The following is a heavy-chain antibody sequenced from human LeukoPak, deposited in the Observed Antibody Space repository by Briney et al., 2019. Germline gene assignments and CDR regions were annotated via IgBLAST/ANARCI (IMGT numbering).Heavy chain of an antibody. CDR3: ARVGASMLYNWFDP. D-gene: IGHD1-26*01. CDR2: INHSGST. V-gene: IGHV4-34*01. CDR1: GGSFSGYY. J-gene: IGHJ5*02. Sequence: SETLSLTCAVYGGSFSGYYWSWIRQPPGKGLEWIGEINHSGSTNYNPSLKSRVTISVDTSKNQFSLKLSSVTAADTAVYYCARVGASMLYNWFDPWGQGTLVTVSS.